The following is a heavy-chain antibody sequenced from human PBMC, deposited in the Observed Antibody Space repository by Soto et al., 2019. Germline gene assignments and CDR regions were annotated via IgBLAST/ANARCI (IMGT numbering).Heavy chain of an antibody. CDR3: ARAGGGYSYGFYGMDV. CDR1: GFTFSSYC. J-gene: IGHJ6*02. CDR2: IWYDGSNK. D-gene: IGHD5-18*01. V-gene: IGHV3-33*01. Sequence: PGGSLRLSCAASGFTFSSYCMHWVRQAPGKGLEWVAVIWYDGSNKYYADSVKGRFTISRDNSKNTLYLQMNSLRAEDTAVYYCARAGGGYSYGFYGMDVWCQGTTVTVSS.